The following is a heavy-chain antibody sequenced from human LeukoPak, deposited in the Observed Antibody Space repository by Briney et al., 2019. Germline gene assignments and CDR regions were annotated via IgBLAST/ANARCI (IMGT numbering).Heavy chain of an antibody. CDR3: GRLYSSGWYGAFDI. V-gene: IGHV3-30*02. D-gene: IGHD6-19*01. Sequence: PGGSLRLSCAASGFTFSSYGMHWVRQAPGKGLEWVAFIRYDGSNKYYADSVKGRFTISRDNSKNTLYLQMNSLRAEGTAVYYCGRLYSSGWYGAFDIWGQGTMVTVSS. J-gene: IGHJ3*02. CDR1: GFTFSSYG. CDR2: IRYDGSNK.